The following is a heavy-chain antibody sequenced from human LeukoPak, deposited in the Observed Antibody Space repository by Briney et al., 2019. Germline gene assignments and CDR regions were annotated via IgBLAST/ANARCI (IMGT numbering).Heavy chain of an antibody. J-gene: IGHJ4*02. CDR2: VTWNAGST. D-gene: IGHD3-22*01. V-gene: IGHV3-20*04. CDR3: ARGGSNPMIVVVDFDY. Sequence: GGSLSLSCAASGFTFDDYGMAWVRQAPGKGLEWVSGVTWNAGSTGYADSVKGRFTISRDNAKSSLYLQMNSLRAEDTAVYYCARGGSNPMIVVVDFDYWGQGTLVTVSS. CDR1: GFTFDDYG.